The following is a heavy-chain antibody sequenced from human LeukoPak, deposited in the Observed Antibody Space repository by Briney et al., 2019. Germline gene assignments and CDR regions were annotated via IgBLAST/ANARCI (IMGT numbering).Heavy chain of an antibody. CDR1: GFTFSNYA. CDR2: VFYDGSIQ. CDR3: AKDDSSGYYYFDY. D-gene: IGHD3-22*01. V-gene: IGHV3-30*04. Sequence: GRSLRLSCAASGFTFSNYAMHWVRQAPGKGLEWVAVVFYDGSIQYYADSVRGRFTISRDNSKNTLHLQMSSLRAEDTAVYYCAKDDSSGYYYFDYWGQGTLVTVSS. J-gene: IGHJ4*02.